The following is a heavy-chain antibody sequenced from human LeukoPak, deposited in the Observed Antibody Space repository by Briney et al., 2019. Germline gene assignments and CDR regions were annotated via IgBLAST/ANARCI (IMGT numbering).Heavy chain of an antibody. D-gene: IGHD3-10*01. CDR2: IYYSGYT. J-gene: IGHJ6*03. Sequence: SETLSLTCTVSGGSISSYYWSWIRQPPGKGLEWIGYIYYSGYTNYNPSLKSRVTISVDTSKNQFSLKLSSVTAADAAVYYCARTTMVRGTYYMDVWGKGTTVTISS. CDR1: GGSISSYY. V-gene: IGHV4-59*01. CDR3: ARTTMVRGTYYMDV.